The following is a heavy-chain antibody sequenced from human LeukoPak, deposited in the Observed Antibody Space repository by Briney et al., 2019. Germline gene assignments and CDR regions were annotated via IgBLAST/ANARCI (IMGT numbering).Heavy chain of an antibody. Sequence: GESLKISCKASGHSFANYWIGWVRQMPGKGLEWMGIIHPADSDTVCSPSFHGQVTISADKSIGTAYLQWSSLKASDTAIYYCARRYYDSTDFDPWGQGTLVTVSS. CDR1: GHSFANYW. CDR3: ARRYYDSTDFDP. V-gene: IGHV5-51*01. D-gene: IGHD3-22*01. J-gene: IGHJ5*02. CDR2: IHPADSDT.